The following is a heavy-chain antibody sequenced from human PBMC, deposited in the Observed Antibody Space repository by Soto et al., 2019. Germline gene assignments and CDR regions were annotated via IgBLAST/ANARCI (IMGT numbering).Heavy chain of an antibody. Sequence: QITLKESGPTLVKPTQTLTLTCTFSGFSLSTSGVGVGWIRQPPGKALEWLALIYWDDDKRYSPSLKSRLTNTKDTSKNQVVLTMTNMDPVDTATYYCAQGHTGFGYCSGGSCYVNNWFDPWGQGTLVTVSS. J-gene: IGHJ5*02. CDR3: AQGHTGFGYCSGGSCYVNNWFDP. CDR2: IYWDDDK. D-gene: IGHD2-15*01. V-gene: IGHV2-5*02. CDR1: GFSLSTSGVG.